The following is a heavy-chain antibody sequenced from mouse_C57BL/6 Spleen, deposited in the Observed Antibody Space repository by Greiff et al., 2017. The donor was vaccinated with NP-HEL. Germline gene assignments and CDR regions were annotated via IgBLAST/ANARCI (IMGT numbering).Heavy chain of an antibody. CDR1: GYTFTDYN. Sequence: EVKLQQSGPELVKPGASVKMSCKASGYTFTDYNMHWVKQSHGKSLEWIGYINPNNGGTSYIQKFKGKATLTVNKSSSTAYMELRSLTSEDSAVYYCARRGYYDDFDYWGQGTTLTVSS. CDR3: ARRGYYDDFDY. J-gene: IGHJ2*01. D-gene: IGHD2-4*01. V-gene: IGHV1-22*01. CDR2: INPNNGGT.